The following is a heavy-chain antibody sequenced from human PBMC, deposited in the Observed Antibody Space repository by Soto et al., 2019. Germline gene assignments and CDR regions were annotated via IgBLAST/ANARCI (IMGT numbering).Heavy chain of an antibody. CDR3: TRDRCSGTSCYFRY. CDR1: GFNLSSSA. J-gene: IGHJ4*02. Sequence: QTGGSLRLSCAASGFNLSSSAMNWVRQAPGKGLEWLSVISYDVSKKYYADSVKGRFTISRDDSKNTLYLQMHSLRADDTAVYYCTRDRCSGTSCYFRYWGQGTPVTVSS. D-gene: IGHD2-2*01. V-gene: IGHV3-30-3*01. CDR2: ISYDVSKK.